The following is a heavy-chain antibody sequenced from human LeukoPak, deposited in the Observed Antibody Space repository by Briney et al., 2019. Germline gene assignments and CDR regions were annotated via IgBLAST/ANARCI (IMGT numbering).Heavy chain of an antibody. J-gene: IGHJ2*01. CDR1: GGSISSSTYY. Sequence: SETLPLTCSVSGGSISSSTYYWAWIRQPPGKGLECIGTIYYNGNTYYNPSLESRVTMSVDTSKNQFALKLTSVTAADTAVYYCARRAMSSGYDGWYSDLWGRGTLVTVSS. CDR2: IYYNGNT. V-gene: IGHV4-39*01. D-gene: IGHD3-22*01. CDR3: ARRAMSSGYDGWYSDL.